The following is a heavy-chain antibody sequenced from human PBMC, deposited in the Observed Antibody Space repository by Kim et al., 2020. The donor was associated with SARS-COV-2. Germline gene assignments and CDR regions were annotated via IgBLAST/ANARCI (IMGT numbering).Heavy chain of an antibody. J-gene: IGHJ3*02. V-gene: IGHV4-59*01. D-gene: IGHD1-26*01. CDR3: AKGREPPAGALHI. CDR1: GGSISGYY. Sequence: SETLSLTCTVSGGSISGYYWSWIRQPPGKGLEWIGYIYYSGSTDYNPSLKSRVTMSVDTSNNQFSLKLSSVTAADTAVYYCAKGREPPAGALHIWGQGTVVTVSS. CDR2: IYYSGST.